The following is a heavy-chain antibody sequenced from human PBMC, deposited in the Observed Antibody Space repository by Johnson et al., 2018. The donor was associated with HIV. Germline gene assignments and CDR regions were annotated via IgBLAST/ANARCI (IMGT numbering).Heavy chain of an antibody. CDR2: VNCNGGNR. CDR3: ARDSTPWGGDYVDYAFDI. V-gene: IGHV3-20*04. J-gene: IGHJ3*02. Sequence: VQLLESGGGVVRPGGSLRVSCAASGFTFDDYGMSWVRQAPGKGLEWVSGVNCNGGNRGYADSLTARSTISRDTAKKSLYLQMKSLRAEDTAVYYCARDSTPWGGDYVDYAFDIWGQGTMVTVSS. CDR1: GFTFDDYG. D-gene: IGHD4-17*01.